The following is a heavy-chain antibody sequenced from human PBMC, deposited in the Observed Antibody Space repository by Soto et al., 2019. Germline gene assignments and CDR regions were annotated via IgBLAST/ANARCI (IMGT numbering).Heavy chain of an antibody. CDR2: ISAYNGNT. CDR1: GYTFTSYG. CDR3: ARDAPYDSSGYYYGWFDP. D-gene: IGHD3-22*01. Sequence: ASVKVSCKASGYTFTSYGISWVRQAPGQGLEGMGWISAYNGNTNYAQKLQGRVTMTTDTSTSTAYMELRSLRSDDTAVYYCARDAPYDSSGYYYGWFDPWGQGTLVTVSS. V-gene: IGHV1-18*04. J-gene: IGHJ5*02.